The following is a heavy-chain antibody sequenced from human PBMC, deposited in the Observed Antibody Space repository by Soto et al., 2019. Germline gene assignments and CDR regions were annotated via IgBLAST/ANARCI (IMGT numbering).Heavy chain of an antibody. CDR3: ARVYYDFWSGYSENSRGPDVRYYYYYMDV. Sequence: QVQLQESGPGLVKPSETLSLTCTVSGGSISSYYWSWIRQPPGKGLEWIGYIYYSGSTNYNPSLKSRVTRSVDTSKNQFSLKLSSVTAADTAVYYCARVYYDFWSGYSENSRGPDVRYYYYYMDVWGKGTTVTVSS. J-gene: IGHJ6*03. CDR1: GGSISSYY. V-gene: IGHV4-59*01. CDR2: IYYSGST. D-gene: IGHD3-3*01.